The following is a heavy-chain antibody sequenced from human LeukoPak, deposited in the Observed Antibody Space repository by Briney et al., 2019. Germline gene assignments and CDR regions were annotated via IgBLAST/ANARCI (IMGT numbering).Heavy chain of an antibody. J-gene: IGHJ6*03. V-gene: IGHV3-66*02. CDR2: IFSGGST. D-gene: IGHD1-20*01. Sequence: GGSLRLSCAASGITVSSNYMSWVRKAPGKGLEWVSVIFSGGSTYYADSVYGRFTLSRDNSKNTLYLQMNSLRAEDTAGYYLSICSHGITVNMDVWGKGTTVTVSS. CDR1: GITVSSNY. CDR3: SICSHGITVNMDV.